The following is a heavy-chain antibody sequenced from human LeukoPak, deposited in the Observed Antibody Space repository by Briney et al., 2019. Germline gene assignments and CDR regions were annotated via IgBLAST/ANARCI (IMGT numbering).Heavy chain of an antibody. CDR3: AKGDHNWNYGDYFDY. Sequence: GGSLRLSCAASGFTFSRYAMHWVRQAPGKGLEWVSVISGSGSSTYDADSVKGRFTISRDNSKNTLYLQMNSLRAEDTAVYYCAKGDHNWNYGDYFDYWGQGTLVTVSS. V-gene: IGHV3-23*01. J-gene: IGHJ4*02. CDR1: GFTFSRYA. CDR2: ISGSGSST. D-gene: IGHD1-7*01.